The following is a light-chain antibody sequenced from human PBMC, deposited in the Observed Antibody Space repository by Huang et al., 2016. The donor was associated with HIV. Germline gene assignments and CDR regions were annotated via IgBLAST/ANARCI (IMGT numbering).Light chain of an antibody. Sequence: DIQMTQSPSSLSASVGDRVTITCRASQTINNYLNWDQQKAGKAPTLLIYAAASLQTGVPSRFSGSGSGTDFTLTISSLQLEDFATYYCQHSYNIPLTFGGGTKVEI. J-gene: IGKJ4*01. CDR2: AAA. V-gene: IGKV1-39*01. CDR1: QTINNY. CDR3: QHSYNIPLT.